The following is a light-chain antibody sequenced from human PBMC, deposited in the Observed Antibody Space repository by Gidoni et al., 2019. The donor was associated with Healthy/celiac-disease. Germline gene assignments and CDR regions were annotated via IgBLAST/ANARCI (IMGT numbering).Light chain of an antibody. CDR3: QQYDNLPLT. Sequence: TQSPSSLSASVGDRVTITCQASQDISNYLNWYQQKPGKAPKLLIYDASNWETGVPSRFSGSGSGTDFTFTISSLQPEDIATYYCQQYDNLPLTFGVGTKVEIK. V-gene: IGKV1-33*01. J-gene: IGKJ4*01. CDR2: DAS. CDR1: QDISNY.